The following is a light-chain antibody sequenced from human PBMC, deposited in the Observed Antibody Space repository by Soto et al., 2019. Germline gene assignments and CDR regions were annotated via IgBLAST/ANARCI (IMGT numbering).Light chain of an antibody. V-gene: IGKV3-11*01. Sequence: EIVLTQSPATLSLSPGERATLSCRAIQSINSQLAWYQQKPGQAPRLLIYDASNRATGIPARFSGSETWTAFTLTISGLEPKDSAVYYCQKRWSWPLNFGGGTKVDIK. CDR2: DAS. J-gene: IGKJ4*01. CDR1: QSINSQ. CDR3: QKRWSWPLN.